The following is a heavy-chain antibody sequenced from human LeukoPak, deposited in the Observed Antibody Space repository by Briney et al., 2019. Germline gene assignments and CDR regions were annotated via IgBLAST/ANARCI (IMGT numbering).Heavy chain of an antibody. D-gene: IGHD5-12*01. CDR3: ATANVDIVATIFPYYYYYMDV. V-gene: IGHV1-24*01. CDR1: GYTLTELS. CDR2: FDPEDGET. J-gene: IGHJ6*03. Sequence: ASVKVSCKVSGYTLTELSMHWVRQAPGKGLEWMGGFDPEDGETIYAQKFQGRVTMTEDTSTDTAYMELSSLRSEDTAVYYCATANVDIVATIFPYYYYYMDVWGKGTTVTVSS.